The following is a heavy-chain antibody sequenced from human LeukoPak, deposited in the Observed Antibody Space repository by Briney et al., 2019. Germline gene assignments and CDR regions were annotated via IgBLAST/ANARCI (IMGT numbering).Heavy chain of an antibody. V-gene: IGHV1-2*02. J-gene: IGHJ6*02. D-gene: IGHD5-24*01. CDR3: AAGLEAATNMLDYYYYGMDV. Sequence: ASVKVSCKASGYTFTGYYMHWVRQAPGQGLEWMGWINPNSGGTNYAQKFQERVTITRDMSTSTAYMELSSLRSEDTAVYYCAAGLEAATNMLDYYYYGMDVWGQGTTATVSS. CDR1: GYTFTGYY. CDR2: INPNSGGT.